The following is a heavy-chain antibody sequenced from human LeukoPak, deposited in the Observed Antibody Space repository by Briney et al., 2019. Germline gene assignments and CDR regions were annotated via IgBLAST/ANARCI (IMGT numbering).Heavy chain of an antibody. Sequence: GGSLRLSCAASGFTFSSYGMYWVRQAPGKGLEWVAFIGSDGSGKYHADSVKGRFTISRDNSKNTLSLQMISLRAEDTAVYYCAKGRSDFDYWGQGTLVTVSS. CDR1: GFTFSSYG. CDR3: AKGRSDFDY. V-gene: IGHV3-30*02. J-gene: IGHJ4*02. CDR2: IGSDGSGK.